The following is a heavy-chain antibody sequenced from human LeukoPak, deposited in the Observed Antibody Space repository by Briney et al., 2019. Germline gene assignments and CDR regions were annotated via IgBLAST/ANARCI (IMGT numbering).Heavy chain of an antibody. CDR3: ARSKDSFDY. D-gene: IGHD2-15*01. V-gene: IGHV3-53*01. CDR2: IYSGGST. CDR1: GFTFSSCA. J-gene: IGHJ4*02. Sequence: PGGSLRLSCAASGFTFSSCAMTWVRQAPGKGLEWVSVIYSGGSTYYADSVKGRFTISRDNSKNTLYLQMNSLRAEDTAVYYCARSKDSFDYWGQGTLVTVSS.